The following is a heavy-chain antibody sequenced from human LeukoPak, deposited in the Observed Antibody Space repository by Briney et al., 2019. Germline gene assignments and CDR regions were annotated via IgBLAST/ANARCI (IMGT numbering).Heavy chain of an antibody. CDR2: MNPNSGNT. CDR3: VKVVGAKAWDAPDL. Sequence: ASVKVSCKASGYTFTSYDINWVRQATGQGLEWMGWMNPNSGNTGYAQKFQGRVTMTRNTSISTAYMELSSLITKHKAGYYCVKVVGAKAWDAPDLWGRGTLVTVSS. CDR1: GYTFTSYD. J-gene: IGHJ2*01. D-gene: IGHD1-26*01. V-gene: IGHV1-8*01.